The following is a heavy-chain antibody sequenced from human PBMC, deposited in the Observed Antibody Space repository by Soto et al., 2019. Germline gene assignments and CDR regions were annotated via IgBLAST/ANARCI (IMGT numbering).Heavy chain of an antibody. CDR2: IGVGSGNR. J-gene: IGHJ4*02. CDR1: GFTFTSSA. CDR3: AALGVNFDH. V-gene: IGHV1-58*01. Sequence: VASVKVSCKASGFTFTSSAVQWVRQARGQRLEWIGWIGVGSGNRHYAQKFQERVTITRDMSTNTAYMELSSLRSEDTAVYYCAALGVNFDHWGQGTLVTVLL. D-gene: IGHD2-8*01.